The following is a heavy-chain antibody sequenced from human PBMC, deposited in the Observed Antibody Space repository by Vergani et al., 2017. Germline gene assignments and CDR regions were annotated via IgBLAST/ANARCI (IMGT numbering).Heavy chain of an antibody. V-gene: IGHV4-39*07. CDR2: IYYSGST. D-gene: IGHD1-1*01. J-gene: IGHJ4*02. CDR1: GGSISSSSYY. Sequence: QLQLQESGPGLVKPSETLSLTCTVSGGSISSSSYYWGWIRQPPGKGLEWIGSIYYSGSTYYNPSLTSRVTISVDTSKNQFSLKLSSVTAADTAVYYCARGTTSXYDYWGQGTLVTVSA. CDR3: ARGTTSXYDY.